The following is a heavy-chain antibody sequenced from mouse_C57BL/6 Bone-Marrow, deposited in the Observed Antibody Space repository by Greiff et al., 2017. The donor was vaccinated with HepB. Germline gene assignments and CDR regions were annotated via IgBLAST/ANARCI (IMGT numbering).Heavy chain of an antibody. J-gene: IGHJ2*01. CDR2: ISGGGGNT. Sequence: EVKLVESGGGLVKPGGSLKLSCAASGFTFSSYTMSWVRQTPEKRLEWVATISGGGGNTYYPDSVKGRFTISRDNAKNTLYLQMSSLRSEDTALYYCARLRGYLYYFDYWGQGTTLTVSS. CDR3: ARLRGYLYYFDY. V-gene: IGHV5-9*01. D-gene: IGHD2-2*01. CDR1: GFTFSSYT.